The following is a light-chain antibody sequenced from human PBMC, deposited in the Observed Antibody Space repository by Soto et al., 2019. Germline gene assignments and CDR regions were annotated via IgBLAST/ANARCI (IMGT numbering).Light chain of an antibody. CDR3: CSYAGSSSYV. J-gene: IGLJ1*01. V-gene: IGLV2-23*01. Sequence: QSVLTQPASVSGSPGQSITISCTGIRSYVGSYILVSWYQQHPGKAPKVMIYEGSKRPSGVSIRFSGSKSGNSASLTISGLQAEDEADYYCCSYAGSSSYVFGNGTKVTVL. CDR1: RSYVGSYIL. CDR2: EGS.